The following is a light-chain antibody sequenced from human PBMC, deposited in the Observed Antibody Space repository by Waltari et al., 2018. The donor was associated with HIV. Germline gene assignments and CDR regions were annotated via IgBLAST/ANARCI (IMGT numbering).Light chain of an antibody. CDR2: DVT. CDR3: SSLRGGSPLYV. J-gene: IGLJ1*01. CDR1: SSAVGAYQI. Sequence: QSALTQPAPASGPPGQSSPIPCVGTSSAVGAYQIVSTYHHHPGKAPKLMIYDVTKRPSGVPNRFSGSKSGNTASLTICGLQAEDEADYYCSSLRGGSPLYVFGTGTKVTVL. V-gene: IGLV2-14*03.